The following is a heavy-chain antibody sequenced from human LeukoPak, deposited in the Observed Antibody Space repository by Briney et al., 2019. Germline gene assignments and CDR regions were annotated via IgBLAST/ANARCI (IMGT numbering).Heavy chain of an antibody. D-gene: IGHD3-9*01. CDR3: ASGGTITIFWI. J-gene: IGHJ4*02. CDR1: GGTFSSYA. CDR2: IIPIFGTA. Sequence: ASVKVPCKASGGTFSSYAISWVRQAPGQGLEWRGGIIPIFGTANYAQKFQGRVTITADKSTSTAYMELSSLRSEDTAVYYCASGGTITIFWIWGQGTLVTVSS. V-gene: IGHV1-69*06.